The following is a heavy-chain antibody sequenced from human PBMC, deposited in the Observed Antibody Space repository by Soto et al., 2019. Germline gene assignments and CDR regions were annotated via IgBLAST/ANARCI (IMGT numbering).Heavy chain of an antibody. CDR2: IYYSGST. J-gene: IGHJ4*02. CDR3: ARGPSSSSWFAGISGRPHYFDY. CDR1: GGSISSGDYY. Sequence: NPSETLSLTCTVSGGSISSGDYYWSWIRQPPGKGLEWIGYIYYSGSTYYNPSLKSRVTISVDTSKNQFSLKLSSVTAADTAVYYCARGPSSSSWFAGISGRPHYFDYWGQGTLVTVSS. D-gene: IGHD6-13*01. V-gene: IGHV4-30-4*01.